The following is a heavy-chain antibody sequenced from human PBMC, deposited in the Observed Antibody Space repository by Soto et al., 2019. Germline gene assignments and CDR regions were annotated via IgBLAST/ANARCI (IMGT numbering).Heavy chain of an antibody. CDR2: IYHSGST. D-gene: IGHD6-19*01. V-gene: IGHV4-4*02. Sequence: QVQLQESGPGLVEPSGTLSLTCAVSGGSVSDTNWWRWVRQPPGKGLEWIGEIYHSGSTYYNPSLKSRVTISVDKSKNQFSLRLNSVTAADTAVYFCARDRAVSARGSFDYWGQGTLVTVSS. J-gene: IGHJ4*02. CDR3: ARDRAVSARGSFDY. CDR1: GGSVSDTNW.